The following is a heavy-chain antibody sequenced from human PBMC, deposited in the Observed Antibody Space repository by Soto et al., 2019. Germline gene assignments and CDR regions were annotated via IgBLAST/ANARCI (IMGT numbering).Heavy chain of an antibody. J-gene: IGHJ6*02. V-gene: IGHV4-59*08. Sequence: QEQLQQSGPGLVKPSETLSLTCTVSSGPTSSHNWGWIRQPPGRGLEWIGYVYNTGGTSYNPTLRSRVTISADTSTKNISLKLSSVNAADTDVYYCVRQGIGPLHGLVDVWGQGTTVSVSS. CDR1: SGPTSSHN. CDR2: VYNTGGT. CDR3: VRQGIGPLHGLVDV. D-gene: IGHD3-10*01.